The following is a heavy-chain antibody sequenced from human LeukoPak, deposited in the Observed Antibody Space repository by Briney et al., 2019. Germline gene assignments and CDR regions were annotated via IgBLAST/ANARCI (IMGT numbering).Heavy chain of an antibody. J-gene: IGHJ4*02. CDR2: IKQDGSEK. D-gene: IGHD5-12*01. V-gene: IGHV3-7*01. Sequence: PGGSLRLSCAASGFTFSSYWMSWVRQAPGKGLEWVANIKQDGSEKYYVDSVKGRFTISRDNAKNSLYLQMNSLRAEDTAVYYCASCGYSGYLQSAFDYWGQGTLVTVSS. CDR1: GFTFSSYW. CDR3: ASCGYSGYLQSAFDY.